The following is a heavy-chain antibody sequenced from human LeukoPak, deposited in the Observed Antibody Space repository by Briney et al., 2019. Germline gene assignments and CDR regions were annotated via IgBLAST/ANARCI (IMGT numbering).Heavy chain of an antibody. V-gene: IGHV3-33*01. J-gene: IGHJ2*01. CDR2: IWYDGSNK. CDR3: ARDSQGSGWYFDL. D-gene: IGHD3-10*01. Sequence: GGSLRLSCAASGFTFSRYGMHWVRQAPGKGLEWVAVIWYDGSNKYYADSVKGRFTISRDNSKNTLYLQMNGLRVEDTAVYYCARDSQGSGWYFDLWGRGTLVIVSS. CDR1: GFTFSRYG.